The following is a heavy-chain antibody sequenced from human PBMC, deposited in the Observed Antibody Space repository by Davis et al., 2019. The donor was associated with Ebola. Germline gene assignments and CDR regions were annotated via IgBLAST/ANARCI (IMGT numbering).Heavy chain of an antibody. Sequence: AASVKVSCKASGYTFTSYGISWVRQAPGQGLEWMGWISAYNGNTNYSQKFQGRVTITRDTSASTAYMELSSLRSEDTAVYYCARGSSSGWYRNWGQGTLVTVSS. CDR1: GYTFTSYG. J-gene: IGHJ4*02. D-gene: IGHD6-19*01. CDR2: ISAYNGNT. CDR3: ARGSSSGWYRN. V-gene: IGHV1-18*01.